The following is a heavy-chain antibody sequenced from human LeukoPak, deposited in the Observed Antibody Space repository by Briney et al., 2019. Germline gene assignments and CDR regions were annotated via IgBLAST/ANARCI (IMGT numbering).Heavy chain of an antibody. D-gene: IGHD3-16*01. J-gene: IGHJ6*03. CDR3: ARETSQKGAHYMDV. Sequence: SETLSLTCTVSGGSISSYYWSWIRQPPGKGLEWIGYIYYSGSTNYNPSLKSRVTISVDTSKNQFSLKLSPVTAADTAVYYCARETSQKGAHYMDVWGKGTTVTISS. CDR2: IYYSGST. V-gene: IGHV4-59*01. CDR1: GGSISSYY.